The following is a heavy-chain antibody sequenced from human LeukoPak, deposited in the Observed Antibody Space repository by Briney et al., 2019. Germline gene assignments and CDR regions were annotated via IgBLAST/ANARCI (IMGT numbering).Heavy chain of an antibody. Sequence: ASVKVSCKASGYTFTGCYMHWVRQAPGQGLEWMGWINPNSGGTNYTQKFRGRVTMTRDTSISTAYMELSRLRSDDTAVYYCARTYSYGFLPDYWGQGTLVTVSS. CDR3: ARTYSYGFLPDY. D-gene: IGHD5-18*01. CDR1: GYTFTGCY. J-gene: IGHJ4*02. CDR2: INPNSGGT. V-gene: IGHV1-2*02.